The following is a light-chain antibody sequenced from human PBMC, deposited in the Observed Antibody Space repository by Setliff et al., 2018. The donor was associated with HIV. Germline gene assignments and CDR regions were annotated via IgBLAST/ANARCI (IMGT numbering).Light chain of an antibody. CDR3: SSYAGNNLYV. V-gene: IGLV2-8*01. CDR1: SSDIGDYNY. CDR2: EVT. Sequence: QPALAQPPSASGSPGQSVTISCTGTSSDIGDYNYVSWFQHRPGNAPKLIIYEVTKRPSGVPNRFSGSKSGNTASLTVSWLQTEDEADYYCSSYAGNNLYVFGTGTKVTV. J-gene: IGLJ1*01.